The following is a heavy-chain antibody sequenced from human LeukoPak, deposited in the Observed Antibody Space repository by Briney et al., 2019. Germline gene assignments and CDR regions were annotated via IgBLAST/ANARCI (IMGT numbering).Heavy chain of an antibody. Sequence: SETLSLTCTVSGGSISSYYWSWIRQPPGKGLEWIGYIYTSGSTNYNPSLKSRVTISVDTSKNQFSLKLSSVTAADTAVYYCARLDGSSFSDGWLDPWGQGTLVTVSS. J-gene: IGHJ5*02. CDR2: IYTSGST. D-gene: IGHD6-13*01. CDR1: GGSISSYY. V-gene: IGHV4-4*09. CDR3: ARLDGSSFSDGWLDP.